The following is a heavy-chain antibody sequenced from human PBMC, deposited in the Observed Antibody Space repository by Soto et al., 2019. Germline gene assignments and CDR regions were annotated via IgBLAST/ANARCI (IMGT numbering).Heavy chain of an antibody. Sequence: GESLKISCRGSGYTFTDYWIVWVRQMPGKGLEWMGVIYPGDSKTKYSPSFQGQVTLSADKSITTAYLQWSSLKASDTAVYYCARXQVGYFEQDFYYYGMDVWGRGTTVTVSS. CDR1: GYTFTDYW. CDR2: IYPGDSKT. J-gene: IGHJ6*02. D-gene: IGHD3-9*01. V-gene: IGHV5-51*01. CDR3: ARXQVGYFEQDFYYYGMDV.